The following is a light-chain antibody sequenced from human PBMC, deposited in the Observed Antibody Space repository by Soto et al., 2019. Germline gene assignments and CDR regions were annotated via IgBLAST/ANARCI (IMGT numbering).Light chain of an antibody. Sequence: LPMTQSTSPLSASVGDRGTIPCRASQSISSWLAWYQQKPGKPPKLLIYGASSLAAGVPSRFSGSGSGTDFTLTISSLQPDDFASYYCQQYSSSTTFGQGTKVDIK. CDR2: GAS. J-gene: IGKJ1*01. CDR1: QSISSW. CDR3: QQYSSSTT. V-gene: IGKV1-5*01.